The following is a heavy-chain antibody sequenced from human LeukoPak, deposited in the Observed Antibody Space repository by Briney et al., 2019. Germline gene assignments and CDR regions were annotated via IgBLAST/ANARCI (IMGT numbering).Heavy chain of an antibody. Sequence: GGSLRLSCAASGFTFSSYAMSWVRQAPGKGLEWVSAISGSGGSTYYADSVKGRFTISRDNSKNTLYPQMNSLRAEDTAVYYCAKQLVVVITPYFDYWGQGTLVTVSS. D-gene: IGHD3-22*01. J-gene: IGHJ4*02. CDR3: AKQLVVVITPYFDY. CDR1: GFTFSSYA. V-gene: IGHV3-23*01. CDR2: ISGSGGST.